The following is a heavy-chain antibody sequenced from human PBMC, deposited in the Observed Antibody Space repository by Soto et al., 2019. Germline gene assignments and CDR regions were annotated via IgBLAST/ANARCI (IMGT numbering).Heavy chain of an antibody. D-gene: IGHD1-1*01. Sequence: GGSLRLSCAASGFTVSSNYMSWVRQAPGKGLEWVSVIYSGGSTYYADSVKGRFTISRDNAKNTLYLEMNTLRADDSGLYYCARGPRVSSTGTGAHWGRGTLVTVSS. CDR1: GFTVSSNY. J-gene: IGHJ4*02. CDR3: ARGPRVSSTGTGAH. CDR2: IYSGGST. V-gene: IGHV3-53*01.